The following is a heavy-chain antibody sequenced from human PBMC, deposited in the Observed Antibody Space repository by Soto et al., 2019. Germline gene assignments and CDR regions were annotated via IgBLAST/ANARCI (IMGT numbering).Heavy chain of an antibody. CDR2: IYYSGST. Sequence: SETLSLTCTVSGGSVSSGSYYWSWIRQPPGKGLEWIGYIYYSGSTNYNPSLKSRVTISVDTSKNQFSLKLSSVTAADTAVYYCARVGLRHDFWSGYYNSSPSLDWFDPWGQGTLVTVSS. D-gene: IGHD3-3*01. CDR1: GGSVSSGSYY. CDR3: ARVGLRHDFWSGYYNSSPSLDWFDP. J-gene: IGHJ5*02. V-gene: IGHV4-61*01.